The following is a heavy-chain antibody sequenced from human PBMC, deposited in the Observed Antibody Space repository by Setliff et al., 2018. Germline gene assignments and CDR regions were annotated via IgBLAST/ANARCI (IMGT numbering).Heavy chain of an antibody. CDR3: ATSGSYQGPLI. CDR1: GFSFRTFS. CDR2: ISPDSIHI. J-gene: IGHJ4*02. Sequence: GGSLRLSCAASGFSFRTFSMHWVRQAPGKGLEWVSSISPDSIHIYYADSVKGRFTISRDNAKNTLYLQMSSLGAEDTAVYYCATSGSYQGPLIWGQGTLVTVSS. D-gene: IGHD1-26*01. V-gene: IGHV3-21*01.